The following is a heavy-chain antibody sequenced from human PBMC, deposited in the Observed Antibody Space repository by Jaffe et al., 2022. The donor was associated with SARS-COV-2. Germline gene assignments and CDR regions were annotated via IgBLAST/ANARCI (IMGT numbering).Heavy chain of an antibody. J-gene: IGHJ4*02. CDR2: ISSSSSYI. CDR1: GFTFSSYS. D-gene: IGHD3-9*01. Sequence: EVQLVESGGGLVKPGGSLRLSCAASGFTFSSYSMNWVRQAPGKGLEWVSSISSSSSYIYYADSVKGRFTISRDNAKNSLYLQMNSLRAEDTAVYYCARVYHDILTGPNGYFDYWGQGTLVTVSS. CDR3: ARVYHDILTGPNGYFDY. V-gene: IGHV3-21*01.